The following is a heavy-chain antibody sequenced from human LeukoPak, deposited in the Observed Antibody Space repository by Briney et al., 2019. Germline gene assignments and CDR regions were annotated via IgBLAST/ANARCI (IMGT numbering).Heavy chain of an antibody. CDR3: ARGGRFDTAMEYYFDY. V-gene: IGHV3-23*01. Sequence: GGSLRLSCAASGFTITTFAMSWVRQAPGKGLEWVSAISGGGGSSYFADSVKGRFTISRHNSKNTLYLQMNSLRAEDTAVYYCARGGRFDTAMEYYFDYWGQGTLVTVSS. D-gene: IGHD5-18*01. CDR1: GFTITTFA. J-gene: IGHJ4*02. CDR2: ISGGGGSS.